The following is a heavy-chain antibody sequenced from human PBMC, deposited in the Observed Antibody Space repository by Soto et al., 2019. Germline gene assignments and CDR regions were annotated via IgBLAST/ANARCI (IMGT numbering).Heavy chain of an antibody. CDR2: ISYDGSNK. Sequence: GSLRLSCAASGFTFSSYGMHWVRQAPGKGLEWVAVISYDGSNKYYADSVKGRFTISRDNSKNTLYLQMNSLRAEDTAVYYCAKEGSYYYGSGSYSTNYYYYYMDVWGKGTTVTVSS. V-gene: IGHV3-30*18. J-gene: IGHJ6*03. CDR3: AKEGSYYYGSGSYSTNYYYYYMDV. CDR1: GFTFSSYG. D-gene: IGHD3-10*01.